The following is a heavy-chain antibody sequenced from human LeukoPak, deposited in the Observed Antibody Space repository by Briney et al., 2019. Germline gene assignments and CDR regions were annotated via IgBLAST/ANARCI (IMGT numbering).Heavy chain of an antibody. CDR2: ISAYNGNT. Sequence: ASVKVSCKSSGYTFTGYYMHSVRQAPGQGLEWVGWISAYNGNTNYAQKLQGRVTMTTDTSTSTAYMELRSLRSDDTAVYYCANKVVTKDDAFDIWGQGTMVTVSS. CDR1: GYTFTGYY. J-gene: IGHJ3*02. CDR3: ANKVVTKDDAFDI. V-gene: IGHV1-18*04. D-gene: IGHD3-22*01.